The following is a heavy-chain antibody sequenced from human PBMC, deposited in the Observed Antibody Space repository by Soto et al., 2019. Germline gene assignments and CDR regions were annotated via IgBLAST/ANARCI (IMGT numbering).Heavy chain of an antibody. CDR1: GFTFSDYS. Sequence: EVQLVESGGGLVQPGGALRLSCAASGFTFSDYSMNWVRQAPGKGLEWVSYISRSSGTIYYADSVKGRFTISRDNAKNSLYLQMNSLRDEDTAVYYCARDDYDFWSGYSGYYFDYWGQGTLVTVSS. V-gene: IGHV3-48*02. J-gene: IGHJ4*02. D-gene: IGHD3-3*01. CDR3: ARDDYDFWSGYSGYYFDY. CDR2: ISRSSGTI.